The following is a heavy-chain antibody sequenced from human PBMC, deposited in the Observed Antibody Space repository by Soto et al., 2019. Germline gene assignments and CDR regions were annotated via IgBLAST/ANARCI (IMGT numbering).Heavy chain of an antibody. D-gene: IGHD6-6*01. CDR1: GFTFSSYG. V-gene: IGHV3-30*18. CDR3: AKNGAARHRSMAWFDP. CDR2: ISYDGSNK. Sequence: GGSLRLSCAASGFTFSSYGMHWVRQAPGKGLEWVAVISYDGSNKYYADSVKGRFTISRDNSKNTLYLQMNSLRAEDTAVYYCAKNGAARHRSMAWFDPWGQGTLVTVSS. J-gene: IGHJ5*02.